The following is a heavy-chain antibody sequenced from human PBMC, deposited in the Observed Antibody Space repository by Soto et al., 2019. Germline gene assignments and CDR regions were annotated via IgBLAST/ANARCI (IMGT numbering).Heavy chain of an antibody. Sequence: SETLSLTCTVSGGSISSSSYYWGWIRQPPGKGLEWIGSVYYSGSTYYNPSLKSRVTISKDNSKNMLYLQMNSLRAEDTAVYYCAKRLTTVTTVFDCWGQGTLVTVSS. D-gene: IGHD4-17*01. CDR3: AKRLTTVTTVFDC. J-gene: IGHJ4*02. CDR1: GGSISSSSYY. V-gene: IGHV4-39*07. CDR2: VYYSGST.